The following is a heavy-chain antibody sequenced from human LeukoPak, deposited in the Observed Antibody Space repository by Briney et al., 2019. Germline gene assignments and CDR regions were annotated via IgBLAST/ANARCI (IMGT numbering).Heavy chain of an antibody. CDR2: INPRGGDT. D-gene: IGHD6-19*01. V-gene: IGHV1-46*01. CDR1: GYSFTNKH. J-gene: IGHJ4*02. Sequence: ASVKVSCKASGYSFTNKHMHWVRQAPGQGLEWMGIINPRGGDTNYAQKFQGRVTMTSDTSTSTVYMEVSSLRSEDTAVYYCARECYGGWYAHRGIDLDYWGQGTLVSVSS. CDR3: ARECYGGWYAHRGIDLDY.